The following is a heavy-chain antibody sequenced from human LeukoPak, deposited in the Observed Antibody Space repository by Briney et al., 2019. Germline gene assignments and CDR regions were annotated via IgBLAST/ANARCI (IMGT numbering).Heavy chain of an antibody. CDR2: IRSKANTFAT. Sequence: GGSLRLSCAASGFSFSDSAVHWVRQASGKGLEWVGRIRSKANTFATTYAASVKGRFTISRDESKNTAYLQMSSLKTEDTAVYYCTRPDCTGGSCSLDYWGQGTLVTASS. V-gene: IGHV3-73*01. CDR3: TRPDCTGGSCSLDY. D-gene: IGHD2-15*01. J-gene: IGHJ4*02. CDR1: GFSFSDSA.